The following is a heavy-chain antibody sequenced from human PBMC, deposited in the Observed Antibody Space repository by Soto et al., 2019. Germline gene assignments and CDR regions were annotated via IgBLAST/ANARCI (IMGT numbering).Heavy chain of an antibody. Sequence: GGSLRLSCAASGFTFSSYAMHWVRQAPGKGLEWVAVKSYDGSNKYYADSVKGRFTISRDNSKNTLYLQMNSLRAEDTAVYYCAREYYYYGMDVWGQGTTVTVSS. V-gene: IGHV3-30-3*01. J-gene: IGHJ6*02. CDR2: KSYDGSNK. CDR1: GFTFSSYA. CDR3: AREYYYYGMDV.